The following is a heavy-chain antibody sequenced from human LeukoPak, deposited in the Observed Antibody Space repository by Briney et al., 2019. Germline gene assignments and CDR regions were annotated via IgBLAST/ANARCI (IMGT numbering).Heavy chain of an antibody. J-gene: IGHJ5*02. D-gene: IGHD6-19*01. Sequence: ASVKVSCKASGYTFTGYHMHWVRQAPGQGLEWMGIINPSGGSTTYAEKFQGRVTMTRDTSTSTVYMELSSLRSEDTAVYYCARDSLRTAIAMAGGNWFDLWGQGTLVTVSS. CDR3: ARDSLRTAIAMAGGNWFDL. V-gene: IGHV1-46*01. CDR1: GYTFTGYH. CDR2: INPSGGST.